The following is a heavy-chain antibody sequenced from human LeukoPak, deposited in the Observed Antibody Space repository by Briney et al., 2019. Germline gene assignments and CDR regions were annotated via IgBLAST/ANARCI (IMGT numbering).Heavy chain of an antibody. D-gene: IGHD4-17*01. Sequence: SETLSLTCAVYGGSFSGYYWSWIRQPPGKGLEWIGEISRSGSTNYYASLESGVTISVGTSKNQFSLKLSSLTAADTAVYDCARGRGENDYGDFGFDYWGQGTLVTVSS. CDR3: ARGRGENDYGDFGFDY. CDR2: ISRSGST. V-gene: IGHV4-34*01. J-gene: IGHJ4*02. CDR1: GGSFSGYY.